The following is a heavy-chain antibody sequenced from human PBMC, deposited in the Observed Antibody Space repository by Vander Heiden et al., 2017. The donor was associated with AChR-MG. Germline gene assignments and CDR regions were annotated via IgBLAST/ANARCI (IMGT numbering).Heavy chain of an antibody. CDR3: AREEGKGITMVQGAPSGAFDI. CDR2: IIPIFGTA. J-gene: IGHJ3*02. D-gene: IGHD3-10*01. CDR1: GGTFSSYA. V-gene: IGHV1-69*01. Sequence: QVQLVQSGAEVKKPGSSVKVSCKASGGTFSSYAISWVRQAPGQGLEWMGGIIPIFGTANYAQKFQGRVTITADESTSTAYMELSSLRSEDTAVYYCAREEGKGITMVQGAPSGAFDIWGQGTMVTVSS.